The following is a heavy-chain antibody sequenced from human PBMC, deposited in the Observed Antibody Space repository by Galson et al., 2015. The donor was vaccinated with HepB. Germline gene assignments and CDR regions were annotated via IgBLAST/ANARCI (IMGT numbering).Heavy chain of an antibody. V-gene: IGHV6-1*01. J-gene: IGHJ4*02. D-gene: IGHD5-18*01. CDR3: ARDPGYSLDY. CDR1: GDSVSNNSPA. Sequence: CAISGDSVSNNSPAWNWIRQSPSRGLEWLGRTYYRSKRYIDYAESVKSRITINRDTSKNQFSLQLNSVTSDDTGVYYCARDPGYSLDYWGQGTQVTVSS. CDR2: TYYRSKRYI.